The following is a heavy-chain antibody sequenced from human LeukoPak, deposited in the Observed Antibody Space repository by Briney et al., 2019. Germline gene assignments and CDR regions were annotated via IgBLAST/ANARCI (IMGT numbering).Heavy chain of an antibody. V-gene: IGHV5-51*01. CDR3: ARSMNGPQWLLGYYFDY. D-gene: IGHD3-22*01. CDR2: IYPGDSDT. Sequence: GESLKISCKGSGYSFTNHWIGWVRQMPGKGLEWMGIIYPGDSDTRYSPSFQGQVTISADQSISTAYLQWSSLKASDTAMYYCARSMNGPQWLLGYYFDYWGQGTLVTVSS. CDR1: GYSFTNHW. J-gene: IGHJ4*02.